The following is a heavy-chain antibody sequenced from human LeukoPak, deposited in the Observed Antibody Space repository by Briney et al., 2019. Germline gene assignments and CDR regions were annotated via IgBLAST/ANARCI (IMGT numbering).Heavy chain of an antibody. V-gene: IGHV3-7*01. CDR1: GFTFSRNW. J-gene: IGHJ4*02. CDR3: ATRDCTSASCYFDY. CDR2: IKEDVSEK. Sequence: PGGSLRLSCAASGFTFSRNWMSWVRQPPGKGLEWVANIKEDVSEKYYVDSVKGRFTISRETAKNSLYLQMNSLRAEDTAVYYCATRDCTSASCYFDYWGQGTLVTVSS. D-gene: IGHD2-2*01.